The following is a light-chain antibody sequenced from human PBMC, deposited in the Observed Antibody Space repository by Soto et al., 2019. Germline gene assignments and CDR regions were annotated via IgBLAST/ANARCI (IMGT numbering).Light chain of an antibody. CDR2: EVT. J-gene: IGLJ1*01. Sequence: ALTQPASVSGSPGQSIAISCTGTSSDVGGYDYVSWYQQQPDKAPKLMIYEVTKRPSGVSNRFSGSKSGNTASLTISGLQAEDEADYYCSSHTSGSTRVFGTGTKVTVL. V-gene: IGLV2-14*01. CDR1: SSDVGGYDY. CDR3: SSHTSGSTRV.